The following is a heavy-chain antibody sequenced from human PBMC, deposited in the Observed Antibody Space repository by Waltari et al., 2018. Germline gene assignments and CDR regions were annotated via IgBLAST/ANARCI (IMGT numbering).Heavy chain of an antibody. CDR2: ITSDGSGT. CDR3: ATHRPGGLGMDV. J-gene: IGHJ6*02. Sequence: EVQLVESGGGSVAPGGSRRPFCVASGLTLSIHWMHWVRQVTGKGLVLVSGITSDGSGTRYADSMKGRFTISRDNAKNTLFLQMSGLRYEGAAVYYCATHRPGGLGMDVWGQGTTVTVSS. CDR1: GLTLSIHW. D-gene: IGHD2-15*01. V-gene: IGHV3-74*01.